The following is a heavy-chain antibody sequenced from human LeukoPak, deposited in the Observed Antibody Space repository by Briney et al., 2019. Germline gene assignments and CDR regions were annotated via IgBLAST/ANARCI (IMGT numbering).Heavy chain of an antibody. D-gene: IGHD2-2*02. CDR1: GFTFSSYS. V-gene: IGHV3-48*04. CDR3: AKSAPRYCSSTSCYIYPVSLDC. J-gene: IGHJ4*02. CDR2: ISSSSSTI. Sequence: GGSLRLSCAASGFTFSSYSMNWVRQAPGKGLEWVSYISSSSSTIYYADSVKGRFTISRDNAKNSLYLQMNSLRAEDTAVYYCAKSAPRYCSSTSCYIYPVSLDCWGQGTLVTVSS.